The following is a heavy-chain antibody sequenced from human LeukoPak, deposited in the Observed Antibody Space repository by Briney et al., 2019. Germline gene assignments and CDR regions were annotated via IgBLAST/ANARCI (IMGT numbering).Heavy chain of an antibody. CDR1: GFTFSSYW. J-gene: IGHJ4*02. D-gene: IGHD1-26*01. CDR3: ATFSVGRQGGMS. Sequence: PGGSLRLSCAASGFTFSSYWMSWVRQAPGKGLEWVGRIKSETDGGTTDYAAPVKGRFTVSRDDSKNTVHLQMNSLKTEDTAMYYCATFSVGRQGGMSWGQGTLVTVSS. V-gene: IGHV3-15*01. CDR2: IKSETDGGTT.